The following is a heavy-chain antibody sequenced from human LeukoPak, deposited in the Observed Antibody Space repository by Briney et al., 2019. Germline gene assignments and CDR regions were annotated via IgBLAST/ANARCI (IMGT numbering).Heavy chain of an antibody. CDR1: GYNFPSYG. CDR2: IRPHTGET. Sequence: GASVKVSCKASGYNFPSYGINWVRQAPGQGLAWMGWIRPHTGETNSAQRLQDRVTMTTDTSTTTAYMELRSLRFDDTAVYYCARDRGGKGSAIFYWGQGSLVTVSS. J-gene: IGHJ4*02. V-gene: IGHV1-18*01. CDR3: ARDRGGKGSAIFY. D-gene: IGHD2-2*01.